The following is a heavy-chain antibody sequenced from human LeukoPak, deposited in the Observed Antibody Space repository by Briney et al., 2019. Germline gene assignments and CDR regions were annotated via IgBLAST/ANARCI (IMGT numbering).Heavy chain of an antibody. V-gene: IGHV1-18*01. CDR3: ARGGRYDSWSGSPFDY. CDR2: ISAYNGNT. CDR1: GYTFTSYG. D-gene: IGHD3-3*01. J-gene: IGHJ4*02. Sequence: GASVKVSCKASGYTFTSYGISWVRQAPGQGLEWMGWISAYNGNTNYAQKLQGRVTMTTDTSTSTAYMELRSLRSDDTAVYYCARGGRYDSWSGSPFDYWGQGTLVTVSS.